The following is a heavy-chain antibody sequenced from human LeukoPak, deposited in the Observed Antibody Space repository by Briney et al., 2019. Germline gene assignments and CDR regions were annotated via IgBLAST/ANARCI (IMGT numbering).Heavy chain of an antibody. CDR2: IYYSGST. J-gene: IGHJ4*02. Sequence: SETLSLTCTVSGGSISSYYWSWIRQPPGKGLEWIGYIYYSGSTNYNPSLKSRVTISLDTSKNQFSLKVGSMTAADTAVYYCARAGGYGLIDYWGQGTMVTVSS. D-gene: IGHD5-18*01. V-gene: IGHV4-59*12. CDR1: GGSISSYY. CDR3: ARAGGYGLIDY.